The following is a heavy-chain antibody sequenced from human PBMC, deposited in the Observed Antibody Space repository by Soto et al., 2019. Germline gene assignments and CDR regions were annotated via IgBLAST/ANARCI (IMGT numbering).Heavy chain of an antibody. CDR1: GFTFSSYE. J-gene: IGHJ4*02. Sequence: EVQLVESGGGLVQPGGSLRLSCAASGFTFSSYEMNWVRRAPGKGLEWVSYISSSGSTIYYADSVKGRFTISRDNAKNSLYLQMNSLRAEDTAVYYCARGVGRYSSSRHFDYWGQGTLVTVSS. V-gene: IGHV3-48*03. D-gene: IGHD6-6*01. CDR3: ARGVGRYSSSRHFDY. CDR2: ISSSGSTI.